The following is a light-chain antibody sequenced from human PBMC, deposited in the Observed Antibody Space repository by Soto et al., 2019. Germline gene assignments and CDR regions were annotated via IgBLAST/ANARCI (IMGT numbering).Light chain of an antibody. CDR1: QSVSSSY. CDR3: PQYGSSPYT. V-gene: IGKV3-20*01. Sequence: EIVLTQSPGTLSLSPGERATLSCRASQSVSSSYLAWYQQKPGQAPRLLIYDASSRGTGIPDRFSGSGSGTDFTLTISSLEPEEFAAYFCPQYGSSPYTFGQGTKLEIK. CDR2: DAS. J-gene: IGKJ2*01.